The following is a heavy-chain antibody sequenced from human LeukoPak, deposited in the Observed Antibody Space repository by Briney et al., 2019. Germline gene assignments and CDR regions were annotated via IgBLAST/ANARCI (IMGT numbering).Heavy chain of an antibody. J-gene: IGHJ5*02. CDR2: IYYSGST. CDR3: ARVSDNNWFDP. D-gene: IGHD2-15*01. V-gene: IGHV4-59*01. Sequence: SETLSLTCTVSGGSISSYYLSWIRQPPGKGLEWIGYIYYSGSTNYNPSLKSRVTISVDTSKNQSSLKLSSVTAADTAVYYCARVSDNNWFDPWGQGTLVTVSS. CDR1: GGSISSYY.